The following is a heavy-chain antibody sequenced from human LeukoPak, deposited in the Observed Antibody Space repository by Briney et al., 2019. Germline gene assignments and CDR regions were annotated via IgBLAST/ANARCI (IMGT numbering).Heavy chain of an antibody. V-gene: IGHV1-46*01. CDR2: INPSGGST. J-gene: IGHJ4*02. CDR1: GYTFTSYY. Sequence: GASVKVSCKTSGYTFTSYYIHWVRQAPGQGLEWMAIINPSGGSTRYARKFQGRVTMTRDTSTSTVYMELSSLRSEDTAVYYCARDLTMVRGAKHARDYWGQGTLVTVSS. D-gene: IGHD3-10*01. CDR3: ARDLTMVRGAKHARDY.